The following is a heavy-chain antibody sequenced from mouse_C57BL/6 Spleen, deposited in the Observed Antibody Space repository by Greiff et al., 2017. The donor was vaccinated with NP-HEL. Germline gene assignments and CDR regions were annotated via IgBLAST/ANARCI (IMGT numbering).Heavy chain of an antibody. V-gene: IGHV5-6*01. D-gene: IGHD1-1*01. Sequence: EVKLMESGGDLVKPGGSLKLSCAASGFTFSSYGMSWVRQTPDKRLEWVATISSGGSYTYYPDSVKGRFTISRDNAKNTLYLQMSSLKSEDTAMYYCARLTPYYGSSSFAYWGQGTLVTVSA. CDR3: ARLTPYYGSSSFAY. J-gene: IGHJ3*01. CDR1: GFTFSSYG. CDR2: ISSGGSYT.